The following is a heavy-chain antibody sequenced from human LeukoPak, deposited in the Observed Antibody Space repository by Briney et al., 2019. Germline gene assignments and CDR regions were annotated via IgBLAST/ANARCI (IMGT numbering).Heavy chain of an antibody. V-gene: IGHV3-74*01. CDR2: INSNGGTT. CDR1: GFTFSSYW. D-gene: IGHD4-23*01. Sequence: PGGSLRLSCAASGFTFSSYWMHWVRQAPRKGLVWVSRINSNGGTTTYADSVKGRFSISRDNAKNTLYLQMNSLRAEDTAVCYCARDLGDYGGRSAFDIWGQGTMVTVSA. J-gene: IGHJ3*02. CDR3: ARDLGDYGGRSAFDI.